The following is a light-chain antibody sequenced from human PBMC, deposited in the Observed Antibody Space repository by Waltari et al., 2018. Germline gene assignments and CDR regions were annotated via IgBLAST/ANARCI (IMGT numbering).Light chain of an antibody. V-gene: IGKV3-11*01. CDR2: DAS. CDR1: QSISRD. CDR3: QHRNSWPLT. J-gene: IGKJ4*01. Sequence: EIVLTQSPATLSLSPRERATLSCRASQSISRDLGWYQQKPGQAPRLLIYDASNRATGIPARFSGSGSGTDFTLTISSLEPEDFAVYYCQHRNSWPLTFGGGTKVEIK.